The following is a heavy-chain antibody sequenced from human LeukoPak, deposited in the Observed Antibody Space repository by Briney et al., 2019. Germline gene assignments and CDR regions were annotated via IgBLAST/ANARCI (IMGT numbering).Heavy chain of an antibody. V-gene: IGHV4-59*01. Sequence: PSETLSLTCTVSGGSISSYYWSWIRQPPGKGLEWIGYIYYSGSTNYNPSLKSRVTISVDTSKNQFSLKLSSVTAADTAVYYCARGVSVVAYYFDYWGQGTLVTVSP. CDR2: IYYSGST. J-gene: IGHJ4*02. CDR1: GGSISSYY. D-gene: IGHD4-23*01. CDR3: ARGVSVVAYYFDY.